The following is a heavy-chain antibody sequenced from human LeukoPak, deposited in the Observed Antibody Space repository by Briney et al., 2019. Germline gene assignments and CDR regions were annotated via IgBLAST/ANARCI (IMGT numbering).Heavy chain of an antibody. D-gene: IGHD4-17*01. V-gene: IGHV5-51*01. Sequence: GESLKISCKASGFSFTFTKNWIGWVRQVPGKGPEWMGIIYPVDSDIRYNPSFQGQVTISVDKSISTTYLQWSSLKASDTAIYYCARHLATVTASRQYYYYGMDVWGQGTTVTVSS. CDR3: ARHLATVTASRQYYYYGMDV. J-gene: IGHJ6*02. CDR2: IYPVDSDI. CDR1: GFSFTFTKNW.